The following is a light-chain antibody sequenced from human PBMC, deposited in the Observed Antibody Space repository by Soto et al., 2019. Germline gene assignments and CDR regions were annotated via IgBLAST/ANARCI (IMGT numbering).Light chain of an antibody. Sequence: DIVLAQTPLSLSVTPGQPASISCKSSQSLLNSDGKTYLYWFLQKPGHPPHLPIHEVSNRFSGVPDRFSGSGSGTDFTLKIGLVEAEDVGFYYCMQSMQFPITFGPGTKVDIK. V-gene: IGKV2D-29*01. CDR1: QSLLNSDGKTY. CDR3: MQSMQFPIT. J-gene: IGKJ3*01. CDR2: EVS.